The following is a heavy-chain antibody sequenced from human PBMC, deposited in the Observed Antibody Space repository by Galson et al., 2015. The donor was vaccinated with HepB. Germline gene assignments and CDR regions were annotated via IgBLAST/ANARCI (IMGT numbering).Heavy chain of an antibody. CDR2: IIPIFGTA. V-gene: IGHV1-69*13. D-gene: IGHD3-3*01. Sequence: SVKVSCKASGGTFSSYAISWVRQAPGQGLEWMGGIIPIFGTANYAQKFQGRVTITADESTSTAYMELSSLRSEDTAVYYCARGLRNDFWSGYYLRYYYYGMDVWGQGTAVTVSS. CDR1: GGTFSSYA. CDR3: ARGLRNDFWSGYYLRYYYYGMDV. J-gene: IGHJ6*02.